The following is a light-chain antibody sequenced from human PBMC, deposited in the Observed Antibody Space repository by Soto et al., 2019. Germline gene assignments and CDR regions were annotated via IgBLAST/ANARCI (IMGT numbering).Light chain of an antibody. CDR2: DAS. V-gene: IGKV3-11*01. CDR3: QQRSNWHPKIT. J-gene: IGKJ3*01. Sequence: EIVLTQSPATLSLSPGERATLSCRASQSVSSYLAWYQQKPGQATRLLIYDASNRATGIPARFSGSGSGTDFTLTISSLEPDDFAVYYCQQRSNWHPKITFGPGTNVDIK. CDR1: QSVSSY.